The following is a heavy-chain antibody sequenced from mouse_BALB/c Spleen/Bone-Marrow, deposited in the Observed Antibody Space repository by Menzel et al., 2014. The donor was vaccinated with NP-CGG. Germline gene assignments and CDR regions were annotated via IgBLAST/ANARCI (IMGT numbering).Heavy chain of an antibody. J-gene: IGHJ1*01. CDR3: NRYDWYYDV. D-gene: IGHD2-14*01. CDR2: IDPENGDT. CDR1: GFNIIDYY. V-gene: IGHV14-4*02. Sequence: SGAELVRSGASVTLSCTASGFNIIDYYMHWVKQRPEQGLEWIGWIDPENGDTEYAPKFQGKATMTADTSSNTAYLQLSSLTSEDTAVYYYNRYDWYYDVWCAGTTVNVPS.